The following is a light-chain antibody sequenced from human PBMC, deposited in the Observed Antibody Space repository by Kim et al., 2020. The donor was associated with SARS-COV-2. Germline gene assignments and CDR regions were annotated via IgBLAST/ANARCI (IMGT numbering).Light chain of an antibody. J-gene: IGLJ2*01. CDR1: NIGSKS. CDR2: YDS. Sequence: SYELTQPPSVSVAPGKTARITCGGNNIGSKSVHWYQQKPGQAPVLVIYYDSDRPSGIPERFSGSNSGNTATLTISRVEAGDEADYYCQVWDSSSGQGLFGGGTQRTVL. CDR3: QVWDSSSGQGL. V-gene: IGLV3-21*04.